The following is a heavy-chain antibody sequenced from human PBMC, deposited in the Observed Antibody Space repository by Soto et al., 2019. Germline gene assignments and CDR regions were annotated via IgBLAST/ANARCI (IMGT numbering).Heavy chain of an antibody. V-gene: IGHV1-18*03. Sequence: VQLVQSGGEVKKPGASVKVSCKASGYTFTSYVITWVRQAPGQGLEWMGWISSYNGNTNSAQKFQSRVTMTTDTSTNTAYMELRSLRSDDMAIYYCARGGGEFDFWGQGTLVTVSS. D-gene: IGHD3-16*01. CDR3: ARGGGEFDF. CDR1: GYTFTSYV. CDR2: ISSYNGNT. J-gene: IGHJ4*02.